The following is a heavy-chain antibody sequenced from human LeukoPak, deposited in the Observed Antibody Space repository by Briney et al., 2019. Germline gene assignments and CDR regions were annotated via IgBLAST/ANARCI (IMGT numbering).Heavy chain of an antibody. CDR2: IYTSGST. CDR1: GGSISSGSYY. V-gene: IGHV4-61*02. Sequence: SSQTLSLTCTVSGGSISSGSYYWSWIRQPAGKGLEWIGRIYTSGSTNYNPSLKSRVTISVDTSKSQFSLKLSSVTAADTAVYFCARGGALGGYYSPPIHTEIDYWGQGTLVTVSS. J-gene: IGHJ4*02. CDR3: ARGGALGGYYSPPIHTEIDY. D-gene: IGHD3-16*01.